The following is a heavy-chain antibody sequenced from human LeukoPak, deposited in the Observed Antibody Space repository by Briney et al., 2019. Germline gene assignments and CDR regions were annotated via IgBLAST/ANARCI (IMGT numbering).Heavy chain of an antibody. D-gene: IGHD3-22*01. CDR2: IKQDGSEK. CDR1: GFTFSSYW. V-gene: IGHV3-7*03. Sequence: GGSLRLSCAASGFTFSSYWMSWVRQAPGKGLEWVANIKQDGSEKYYVDSVRGRFTISRDNAKNSVYLQMDSLRVEDMALYYCAKSAGFSSGGVFDIRGQGTMVTVSS. CDR3: AKSAGFSSGGVFDI. J-gene: IGHJ3*02.